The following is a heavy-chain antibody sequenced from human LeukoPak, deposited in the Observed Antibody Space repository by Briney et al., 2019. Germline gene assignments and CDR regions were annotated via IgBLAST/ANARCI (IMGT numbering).Heavy chain of an antibody. CDR3: ARRRSSTLIDY. CDR1: GYSLTSYW. CDR2: IYPGDSDT. D-gene: IGHD3-10*01. Sequence: RGESLKISCKGSGYSLTSYWIGWVRQMPGKGLGWMGIIYPGDSDTTYSPSFQGQVTISADKSISTAYLQWNSLKASDTAMYFCARRRSSTLIDYWGQGTLVTVSS. J-gene: IGHJ4*02. V-gene: IGHV5-51*01.